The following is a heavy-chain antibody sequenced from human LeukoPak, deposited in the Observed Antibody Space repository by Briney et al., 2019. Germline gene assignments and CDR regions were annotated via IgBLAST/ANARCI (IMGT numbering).Heavy chain of an antibody. CDR3: ARAGEVQLGRIWFDP. J-gene: IGHJ5*02. CDR1: GGSFSGYY. V-gene: IGHV4-34*01. D-gene: IGHD1-1*01. Sequence: SETLSLTCAVYGGSFSGYYWSWIRQPPGKGLEWIGEINHSGSTNYNPSLKSRVTISVDTSKNQFSLKLSSVTAADMAVYYCARAGEVQLGRIWFDPWGQGTLVTVSS. CDR2: INHSGST.